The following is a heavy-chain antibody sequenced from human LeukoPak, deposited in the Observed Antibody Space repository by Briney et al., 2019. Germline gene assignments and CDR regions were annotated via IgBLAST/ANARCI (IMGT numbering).Heavy chain of an antibody. CDR3: ARNLDV. CDR2: VGIISDTV. J-gene: IGHJ6*02. V-gene: IGHV3-48*04. Sequence: GGSLRLSCAASGFSFGSYSMNWVRQAPGKGLEWISFVGIISDTVYYADSVEGRFTISRDNAQNSLYLQMDSLRAEDTAVYYCARNLDVWGQGTTVTVSS. CDR1: GFSFGSYS.